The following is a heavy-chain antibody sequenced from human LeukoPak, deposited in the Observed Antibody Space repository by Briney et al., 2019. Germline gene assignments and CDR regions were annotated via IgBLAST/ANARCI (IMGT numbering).Heavy chain of an antibody. CDR1: GGSFSGYY. J-gene: IGHJ5*02. V-gene: IGHV4-34*01. CDR3: ARVATMALGRRRSWFDP. Sequence: PSETLSLTCAVYGGSFSGYYWSWIRQPPGKGLEWIGEINHGGSTNYNPSLKSRVTISVDTSKNQFSLKLSSVTAADTAVYYCARVATMALGRRRSWFDPWGQGTLVTVSS. CDR2: INHGGST. D-gene: IGHD3-10*01.